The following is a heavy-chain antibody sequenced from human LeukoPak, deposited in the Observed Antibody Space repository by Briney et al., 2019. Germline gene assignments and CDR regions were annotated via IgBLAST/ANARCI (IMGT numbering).Heavy chain of an antibody. CDR1: GYTFTSYY. CDR3: ARDLEGYYSSSSGE. J-gene: IGHJ4*02. CDR2: INPNSGGT. Sequence: GASVKVSCKASGYTFTSYYMHWVRQAPGQGLEWMGRINPNSGGTNYAQKFQGRVTMTRDTSISTAYMELSRLRSDDTAVYYCARDLEGYYSSSSGEWGQGTLVTVSS. V-gene: IGHV1-2*06. D-gene: IGHD6-6*01.